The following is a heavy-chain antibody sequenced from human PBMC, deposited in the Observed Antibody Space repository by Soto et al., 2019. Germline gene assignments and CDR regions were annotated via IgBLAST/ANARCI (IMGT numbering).Heavy chain of an antibody. D-gene: IGHD4-4*01. CDR1: GFTFSDSW. CDR2: IKPDESEK. CDR3: VRGGSNYAS. Sequence: EVHLVESGGGLVQPGGSLRLSCTASGFTFSDSWMTWVRQAPGKGLEWVARIKPDESEKKYADSVKGRFSISRDKAKNSMYLQMDSLRGEDTAVYYCVRGGSNYASWGQGTLVTVSS. J-gene: IGHJ5*02. V-gene: IGHV3-7*01.